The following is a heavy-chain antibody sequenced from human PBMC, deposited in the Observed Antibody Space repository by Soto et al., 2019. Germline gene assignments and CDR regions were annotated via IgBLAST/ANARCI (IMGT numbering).Heavy chain of an antibody. Sequence: EVQLVESGGGLVQPGRSLRLSCAASGFTFDDYAMHWVRQAPGKGLEWVSGISWNSGSIGYADSVKGRFTISRDNAKNSLYLQMNSLRAEDTALCYCAKDLYCSSTSCYAGAFDIWGQGTMVTVSS. CDR1: GFTFDDYA. CDR2: ISWNSGSI. V-gene: IGHV3-9*01. D-gene: IGHD2-2*01. J-gene: IGHJ3*02. CDR3: AKDLYCSSTSCYAGAFDI.